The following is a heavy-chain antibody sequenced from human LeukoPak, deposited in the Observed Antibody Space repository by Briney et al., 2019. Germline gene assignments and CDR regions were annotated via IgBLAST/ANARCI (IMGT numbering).Heavy chain of an antibody. CDR1: GFTFSDYY. Sequence: GGSLRLSCAASGFTFSDYYMTWVRQAPGKGLEWVSYISSSSSTIYYADSVKGRFTISRDNAKNSLYLQMNSLRDEDTAVYYCASIAVADPAGAFDIWGQGTMVTVSS. CDR2: ISSSSSTI. CDR3: ASIAVADPAGAFDI. J-gene: IGHJ3*02. V-gene: IGHV3-11*04. D-gene: IGHD6-19*01.